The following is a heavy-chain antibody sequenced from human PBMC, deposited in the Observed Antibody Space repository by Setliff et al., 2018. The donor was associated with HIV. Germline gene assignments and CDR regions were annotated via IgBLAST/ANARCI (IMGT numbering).Heavy chain of an antibody. J-gene: IGHJ3*02. D-gene: IGHD2-8*02. Sequence: GSLRLSCAASGFTFSSYSMNWVRQAPGKGLEWVSSISSSSSYIYYADSVKGRFTISRDNAKNSLYLQTNSLRAEDTAVYYCARDRSPHWELVPEGAFDIWGQGTMVTVSS. CDR2: ISSSSSYI. CDR1: GFTFSSYS. V-gene: IGHV3-21*01. CDR3: ARDRSPHWELVPEGAFDI.